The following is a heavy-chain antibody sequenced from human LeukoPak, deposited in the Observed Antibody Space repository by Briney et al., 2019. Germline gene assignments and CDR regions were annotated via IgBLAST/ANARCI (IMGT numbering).Heavy chain of an antibody. CDR2: IYYSGST. CDR3: ASLAVAGLSEGY. J-gene: IGHJ4*02. CDR1: GGSISSDSYY. Sequence: SETLSLTCTVSGGSISSDSYYWAWIRQLPGKGLEWIASIYYSGSTYYNPSLKSRVTISVDTSRNQFSLKLSSVTAADTAVYYCASLAVAGLSEGYWGQGTLVTVSS. V-gene: IGHV4-39*01. D-gene: IGHD6-19*01.